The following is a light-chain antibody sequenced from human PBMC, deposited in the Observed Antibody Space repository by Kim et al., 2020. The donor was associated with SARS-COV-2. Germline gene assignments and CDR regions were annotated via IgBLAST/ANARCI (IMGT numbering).Light chain of an antibody. Sequence: GQSITISCTGTSSDVGGYNYVSWYQQHPGQAPKLMIYDVSNRPSGVSNRFSGSKSGNTASLTISGLQAEDEADYYCSSYTSSSNYVFGTGTKVTVL. J-gene: IGLJ1*01. CDR1: SSDVGGYNY. CDR3: SSYTSSSNYV. CDR2: DVS. V-gene: IGLV2-14*03.